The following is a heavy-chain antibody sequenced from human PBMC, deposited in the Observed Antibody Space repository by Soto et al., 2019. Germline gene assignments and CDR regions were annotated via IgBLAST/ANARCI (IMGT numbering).Heavy chain of an antibody. CDR2: INHSGST. Sequence: PSETLSLTCAVYGGSFSGYYWSWIRQPPGKGLEWIGEINHSGSTNYNPSLKSRVTISVDTSKNQFSLKLSSVTAADTAVYYCARKLNRWELLTRGYYYSYGMDVWGQGTTVTVYS. CDR3: ARKLNRWELLTRGYYYSYGMDV. D-gene: IGHD1-26*01. V-gene: IGHV4-34*01. CDR1: GGSFSGYY. J-gene: IGHJ6*02.